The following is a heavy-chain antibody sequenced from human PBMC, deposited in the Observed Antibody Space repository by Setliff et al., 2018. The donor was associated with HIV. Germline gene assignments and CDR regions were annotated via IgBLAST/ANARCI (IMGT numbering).Heavy chain of an antibody. CDR3: ARHYYDYVWGSYRPTDAFDI. CDR2: INHSGST. V-gene: IGHV4-61*08. D-gene: IGHD3-16*02. CDR1: GDSISSGGHY. Sequence: PSETLSLTCSVSGDSISSGGHYWTWIRQPPGKGLEWIGEINHSGSTNYNPSLKSRVTISVDTSKNQFSLKLSSVTAADTAVYYCARHYYDYVWGSYRPTDAFDIWGQGTMVTVSS. J-gene: IGHJ3*02.